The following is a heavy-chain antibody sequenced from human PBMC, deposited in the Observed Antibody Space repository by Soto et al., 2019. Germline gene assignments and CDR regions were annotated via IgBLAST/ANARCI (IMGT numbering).Heavy chain of an antibody. J-gene: IGHJ4*02. CDR2: IYYSGST. CDR1: GGSISSSSYY. D-gene: IGHD6-19*01. CDR3: ASCGTGGWYSDYFDD. V-gene: IGHV4-39*01. Sequence: PSETLSLTCTVSGGSISSSSYYWGWIRQPPGKGLEWIGSIYYSGSTYYNPSLKSRVTISVDTSKNQFSLKLSSVTAADTAVYYCASCGTGGWYSDYFDDWGQGTLVPVSS.